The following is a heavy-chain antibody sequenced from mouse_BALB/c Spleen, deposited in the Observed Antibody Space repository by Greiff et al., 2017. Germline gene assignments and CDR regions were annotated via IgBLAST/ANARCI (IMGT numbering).Heavy chain of an antibody. J-gene: IGHJ4*01. Sequence: EVKLEESGPELVKPGASVKISCKASGYSFTGYYMHWVKQSHVKSLEWIGRINPYNGDTFYNQKFKGKATLTVDKSSSTAHMELLSLTSEDSAVYYCGRSEGMDYWGQGTSVTVSS. CDR3: GRSEGMDY. V-gene: IGHV1-37*01. CDR2: INPYNGDT. CDR1: GYSFTGYY.